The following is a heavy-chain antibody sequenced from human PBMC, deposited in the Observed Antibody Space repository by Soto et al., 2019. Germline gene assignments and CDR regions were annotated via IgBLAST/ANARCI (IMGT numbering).Heavy chain of an antibody. D-gene: IGHD2-2*03. V-gene: IGHV1-18*01. CDR2: ISAYYGST. J-gene: IGHJ4*02. CDR1: GYTFTDFG. CDR3: AREMPGYCSNSACLPGY. Sequence: QVQLVQSGPEVKKPGASVKVSCKASGYTFTDFGLIWVRQAPGQGPEWMGWISAYYGSTNYAQKFQDRVTMTRDTSTNTGYMELRSLRSDDTAMYYCAREMPGYCSNSACLPGYWGQGTQVTVSS.